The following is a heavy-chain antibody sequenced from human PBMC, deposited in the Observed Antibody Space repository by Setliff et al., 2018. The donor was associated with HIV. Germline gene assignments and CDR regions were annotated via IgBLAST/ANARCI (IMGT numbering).Heavy chain of an antibody. CDR3: AKDSRGGFYYFDWNSVMDV. CDR2: IKYDGSEI. CDR1: GFTFSTYW. V-gene: IGHV3-7*03. Sequence: PGGSLRLSCLASGFTFSTYWMTWVRQTPGKELESVANIKYDGSEIYYADSVKGRFTISRDNAKNSLYLQMSSLRAEDTALYYCAKDSRGGFYYFDWNSVMDVWGKGTTVTVSS. J-gene: IGHJ6*03. D-gene: IGHD1-7*01.